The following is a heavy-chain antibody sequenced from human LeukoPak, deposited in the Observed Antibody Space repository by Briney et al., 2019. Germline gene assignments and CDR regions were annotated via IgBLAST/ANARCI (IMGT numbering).Heavy chain of an antibody. J-gene: IGHJ4*01. CDR2: IKSKTDGGTT. CDR1: GFTVSSNY. D-gene: IGHD2-2*01. V-gene: IGHV3-15*01. Sequence: GGSLRLSCAASGFTVSSNYMSWVRQAPGKGLEWVGRIKSKTDGGTTDYAAPVKGRFTISRDDSKNTLYLQMNSLKIEDTGVYYCTTDAGYSSKWYNYWGQEPWSPSPQ. CDR3: TTDAGYSSKWYNY.